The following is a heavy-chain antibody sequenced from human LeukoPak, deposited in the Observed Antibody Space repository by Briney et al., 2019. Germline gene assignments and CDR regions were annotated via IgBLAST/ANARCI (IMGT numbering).Heavy chain of an antibody. CDR3: AKEPYSYGYVDY. CDR1: GFTFSSYG. CDR2: ISYDGSNK. Sequence: TGRSLRLSCAASGFTFSSYGMHWVRQAPGKGLEWVAVISYDGSNKYYADSVKGRFTISRDNSKNTLYLQMNSLRAEDAAVYYCAKEPYSYGYVDYWGQGTLVTVSS. J-gene: IGHJ4*02. V-gene: IGHV3-30*18. D-gene: IGHD5-18*01.